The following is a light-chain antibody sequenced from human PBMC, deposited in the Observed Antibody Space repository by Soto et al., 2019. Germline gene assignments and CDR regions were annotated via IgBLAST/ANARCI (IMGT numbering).Light chain of an antibody. CDR2: EVS. Sequence: QCALTQPASVSGSPGQAITISCTGTSSDVGGYNYVSWYQQHPGKAPKLMIYEVSNRPSGVSDRFSGSKSGNTASLTISGLQAEDEADYYCTSYTSSSTPVFGTGTKVTV. V-gene: IGLV2-14*01. CDR1: SSDVGGYNY. CDR3: TSYTSSSTPV. J-gene: IGLJ1*01.